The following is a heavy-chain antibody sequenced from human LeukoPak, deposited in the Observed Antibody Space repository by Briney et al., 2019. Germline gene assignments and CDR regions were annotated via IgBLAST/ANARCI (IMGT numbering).Heavy chain of an antibody. D-gene: IGHD3-10*01. CDR2: INPNSGGT. J-gene: IGHJ4*02. CDR1: GYTFTGYY. CDR3: AREGGEYGSGCYHN. Sequence: ASVKVSCKASGYTFTGYYMHWVRQAPGQGLEWIGRINPNSGGTNYAQKFQGRVTMTRDTSISTAYMELSRLRSDDTAVYYCAREGGEYGSGCYHNWGQGTLVTVSS. V-gene: IGHV1-2*06.